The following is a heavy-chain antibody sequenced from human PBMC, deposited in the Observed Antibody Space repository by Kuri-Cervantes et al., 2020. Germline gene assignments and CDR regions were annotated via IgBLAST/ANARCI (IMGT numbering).Heavy chain of an antibody. D-gene: IGHD6-19*01. CDR2: IYYSGST. Sequence: SCTVSGGSISSGDYYWSWIRQPPGTGLEWIGYIYYSGSTYYNPSLKSRVTISVDTSKNQFSLKLSSVTAADTAVYYCARGRRRQWLATYFDYWGQGTLVTDSS. CDR3: ARGRRRQWLATYFDY. V-gene: IGHV4-30-4*01. J-gene: IGHJ4*02. CDR1: GGSISSGDYY.